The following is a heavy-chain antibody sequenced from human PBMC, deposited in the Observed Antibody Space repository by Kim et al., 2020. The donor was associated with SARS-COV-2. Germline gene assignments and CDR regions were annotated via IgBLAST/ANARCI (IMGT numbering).Heavy chain of an antibody. CDR2: LAPSGAT. V-gene: IGHV4-4*07. Sequence: SETLSLTCTVSGGSIKSYYWSWIRQPVGKGLEWIGRLAPSGATNYSPSLKSRITMSVDTSKNQFSLRLNSVIAADTAVYYCARERAEAARDVMDVWGQGTAVTV. D-gene: IGHD6-13*01. J-gene: IGHJ6*02. CDR3: ARERAEAARDVMDV. CDR1: GGSIKSYY.